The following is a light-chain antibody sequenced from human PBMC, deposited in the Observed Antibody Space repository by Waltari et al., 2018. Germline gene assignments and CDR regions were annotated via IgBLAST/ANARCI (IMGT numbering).Light chain of an antibody. CDR1: NIGDKR. J-gene: IGLJ3*02. CDR3: QVWGSGSDHWV. Sequence: SYLLTQSPPAPTALRRTARLTRGGNNIGDKRVSWYQQRLGPARVVVIYDDRDRPLGRPGRFSGLNCVNTATLTISRVEVGDEADYYCQVWGSGSDHWVFGGGTKLTVL. V-gene: IGLV3-21*02. CDR2: DDR.